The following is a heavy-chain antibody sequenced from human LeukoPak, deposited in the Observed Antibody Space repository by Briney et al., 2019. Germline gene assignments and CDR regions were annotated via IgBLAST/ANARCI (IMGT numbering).Heavy chain of an antibody. Sequence: AGGSLRLSCAASRFTFSSYAMSWVRQAPGKGLEWVSAISGSGGSTYYADSVKGRFTISRDNSKNTLYLQMNSLRAEDTAIYYCAKGAQLRYFDWLLGYYFDYWGQGTLVTVSS. J-gene: IGHJ4*02. CDR1: RFTFSSYA. CDR2: ISGSGGST. D-gene: IGHD3-9*01. CDR3: AKGAQLRYFDWLLGYYFDY. V-gene: IGHV3-23*01.